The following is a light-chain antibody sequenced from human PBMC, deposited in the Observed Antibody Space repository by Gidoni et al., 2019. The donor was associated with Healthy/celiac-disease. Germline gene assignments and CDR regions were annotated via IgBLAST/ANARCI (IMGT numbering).Light chain of an antibody. J-gene: IGKJ1*01. V-gene: IGKV3-15*01. CDR1: QSVSSN. Sequence: EIVMTQSPATLSASPGERDTLSCRASQSVSSNLAWYQQKPGQAPRLLISGASTRATGIPARFSGSGSGTEFTLTISSLQSEDFAVYYCQQYNNWPPWTFGQGTKVEIK. CDR2: GAS. CDR3: QQYNNWPPWT.